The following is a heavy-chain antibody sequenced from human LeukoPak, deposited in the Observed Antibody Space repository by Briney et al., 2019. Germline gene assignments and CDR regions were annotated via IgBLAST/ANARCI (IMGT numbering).Heavy chain of an antibody. Sequence: SETLSLTCTVSGGSISSTNYYWGWNRQPPGKGLEWIGTIYYSGSTYYNPSLKSRVTISVDTSKNQFSLKLNSVTAADTAVYYCARQVGAARYYFDSWGQGTLVTVSS. CDR1: GGSISSTNYY. J-gene: IGHJ4*02. V-gene: IGHV4-39*01. CDR2: IYYSGST. CDR3: ARQVGAARYYFDS. D-gene: IGHD6-6*01.